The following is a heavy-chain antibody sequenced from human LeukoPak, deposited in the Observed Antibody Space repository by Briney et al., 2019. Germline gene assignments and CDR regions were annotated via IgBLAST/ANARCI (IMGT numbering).Heavy chain of an antibody. CDR1: GFTFSSYG. D-gene: IGHD5-18*01. Sequence: GGFLRLSCAASGFTFSSYGMHWVRQAPGKGLEWVAVIWYDGSNKYYADSVKGRFTISRDNSKNTLYLQMNSLRAEDTAVYYCAKSVDTAMVTFDYWGQGTLVTVSS. CDR3: AKSVDTAMVTFDY. CDR2: IWYDGSNK. V-gene: IGHV3-33*06. J-gene: IGHJ4*02.